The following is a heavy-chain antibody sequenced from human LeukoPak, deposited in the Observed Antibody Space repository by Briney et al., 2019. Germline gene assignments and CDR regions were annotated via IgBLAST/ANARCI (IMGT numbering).Heavy chain of an antibody. V-gene: IGHV3-74*01. CDR3: ARDGLPEGTPGFDY. Sequence: GGSPRPSCEGSGFRFRGAWMHWVRQAPGKGLVWVSRIISDASSTSYADFVQGRFTISRDNAKNTMYLQMNSLRAEDTAVYYCARDGLPEGTPGFDYWGQGTLVTVSS. CDR2: IISDASST. CDR1: GFRFRGAW. D-gene: IGHD3-16*01. J-gene: IGHJ4*02.